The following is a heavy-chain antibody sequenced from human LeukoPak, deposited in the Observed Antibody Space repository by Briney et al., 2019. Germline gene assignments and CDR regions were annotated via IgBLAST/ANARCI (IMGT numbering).Heavy chain of an antibody. D-gene: IGHD3-16*01. Sequence: GGSLRLSCAASGFTFSDYYINWISQAPGKGLDWVSYISSSGSTIYYADSVKGRFTISRDNAKNSLYLQMNSLRAEDTAVYYCARDAAFGPDYWGQGTLVTVSS. CDR1: GFTFSDYY. V-gene: IGHV3-11*04. J-gene: IGHJ4*02. CDR3: ARDAAFGPDY. CDR2: ISSSGSTI.